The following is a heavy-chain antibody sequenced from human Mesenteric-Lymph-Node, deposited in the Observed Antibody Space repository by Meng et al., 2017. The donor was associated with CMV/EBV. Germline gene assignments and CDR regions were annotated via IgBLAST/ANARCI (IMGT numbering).Heavy chain of an antibody. D-gene: IGHD6-19*01. CDR3: ATSSGWTYYFDN. Sequence: SETLSLTCTVSGGSISSYYWSWIRQPPGKGLEWIGHSYYSGITDYNPSLKSRVTMSLGTSETQFSLRLKSVTAADTAVYYCATSSGWTYYFDNWGQGALVTVSS. V-gene: IGHV4-59*03. J-gene: IGHJ4*02. CDR2: SYYSGIT. CDR1: GGSISSYY.